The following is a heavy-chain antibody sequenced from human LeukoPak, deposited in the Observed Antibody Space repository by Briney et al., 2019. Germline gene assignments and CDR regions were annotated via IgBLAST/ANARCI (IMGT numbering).Heavy chain of an antibody. CDR2: INPKNGGT. Sequence: ASVKVSCKASGYNFAHNIHWVRQAPGQGHEFMGWINPKNGGTKYAQNFQGRVTMTRDTSISTVYMELSSLGSDDTAVYYCVVSIQAAAIPASDSWGQGTLVTLSS. CDR1: GYNFAHN. J-gene: IGHJ4*02. D-gene: IGHD6-25*01. V-gene: IGHV1-2*02. CDR3: VVSIQAAAIPASDS.